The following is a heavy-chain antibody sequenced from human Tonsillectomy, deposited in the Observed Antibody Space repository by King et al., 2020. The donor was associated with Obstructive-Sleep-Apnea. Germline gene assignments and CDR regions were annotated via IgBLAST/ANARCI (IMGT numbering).Heavy chain of an antibody. D-gene: IGHD3-9*01. CDR3: ARAYYDILSWAPGGYYFDY. CDR1: GFTFSSYA. CDR2: VSYDGSNK. Sequence: VQLVESGGGVVQPGRSLRLSCAASGFTFSSYAMNWVRQAPGKGLEWVSVVSYDGSNKYYTDSVKGRFTISRDNSKNTLYLQMNSLSAEDTAVYYCARAYYDILSWAPGGYYFDYWGQGTLVTVSS. J-gene: IGHJ4*02. V-gene: IGHV3-30-3*01.